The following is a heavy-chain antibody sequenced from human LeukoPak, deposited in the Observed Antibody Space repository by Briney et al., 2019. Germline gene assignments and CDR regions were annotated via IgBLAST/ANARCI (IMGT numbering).Heavy chain of an antibody. CDR2: ISSSSSTI. CDR1: GFTFSSYS. Sequence: GGSLTLSCPASGFTFSSYSMNWVSQAPGQGLEWVSSISSSSSTIYYAGSVKGRFTISRDNAKNSLFLQMNSLRAEDTAVFYCARSRGSSGSYPFDYWGQGTLVTVSS. V-gene: IGHV3-48*01. CDR3: ARSRGSSGSYPFDY. J-gene: IGHJ4*02. D-gene: IGHD1-26*01.